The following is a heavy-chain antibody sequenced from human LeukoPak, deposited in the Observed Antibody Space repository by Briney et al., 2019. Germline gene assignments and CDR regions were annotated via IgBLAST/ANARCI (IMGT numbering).Heavy chain of an antibody. CDR2: ISYDGSNK. CDR3: ARRHHFGFLDS. V-gene: IGHV3-30*04. CDR1: EFTFSTYA. J-gene: IGHJ4*02. Sequence: GGSLRLSCAASEFTFSTYAMHWVRQAPGKGLEWVAVISYDGSNKYYADSVKGRFTISRDNAKNSVYLQMNSLRAEDTAVYYCARRHHFGFLDSWGQGTLVTVSS. D-gene: IGHD3-10*01.